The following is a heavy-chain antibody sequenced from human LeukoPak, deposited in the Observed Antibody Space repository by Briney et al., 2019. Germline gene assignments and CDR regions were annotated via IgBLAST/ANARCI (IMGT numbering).Heavy chain of an antibody. CDR3: ARVDSSGWYLGFDY. V-gene: IGHV1-46*01. CDR2: INPSGGST. Sequence: ASVKVSSKASAYTFTDYYMHWVRQAPGQGLEWMGIINPSGGSTSYAQKFQGRVTMTRDMSTSTVYMELSSLRSEDTAVYYCARVDSSGWYLGFDYWGQGTLVTVSS. CDR1: AYTFTDYY. D-gene: IGHD6-19*01. J-gene: IGHJ4*02.